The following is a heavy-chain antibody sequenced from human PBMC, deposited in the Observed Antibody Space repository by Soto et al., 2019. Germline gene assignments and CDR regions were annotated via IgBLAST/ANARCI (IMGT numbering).Heavy chain of an antibody. CDR2: ITGSGGST. D-gene: IGHD6-13*01. J-gene: IGHJ4*02. CDR1: GFTFSSYA. Sequence: EVQLLESGGGLVRPGGSLRLSCAASGFTFSSYAMSWVRQAPGKGLEWVSAITGSGGSTYYADSVKGRFTISRDNSKNTLYLQMNSLRAEDTAVYYCAKENGYSSSWFEFDCWGQGTLVTVSS. V-gene: IGHV3-23*01. CDR3: AKENGYSSSWFEFDC.